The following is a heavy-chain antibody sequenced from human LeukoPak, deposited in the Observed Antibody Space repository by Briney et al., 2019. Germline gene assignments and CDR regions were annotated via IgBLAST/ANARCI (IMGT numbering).Heavy chain of an antibody. CDR2: INPSGGST. D-gene: IGHD3-10*01. CDR1: GYTLSNHA. V-gene: IGHV1-46*01. J-gene: IGHJ4*02. Sequence: ASVKVSCKGSGYTLSNHAFSWVRQAPGQGLEWMGIINPSGGSTSYAQKFQGRVSMTRDTSTSTVYMELSSLRSEDTAVYYCARDLGAAHDYWGQGTLVTVSS. CDR3: ARDLGAAHDY.